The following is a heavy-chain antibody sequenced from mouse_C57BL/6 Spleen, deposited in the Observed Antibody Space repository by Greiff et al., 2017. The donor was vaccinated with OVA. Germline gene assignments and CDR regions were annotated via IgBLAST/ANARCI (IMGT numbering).Heavy chain of an antibody. V-gene: IGHV1-42*01. Sequence: VQLQQSGPELVKPGASVKISCKASGYSFTGYYMNWVKQSPEKSLEWIGEINPSTGGTTYNQKFKAKATLTVDKSSSTAYMQLKSLTSEDSAVYYCARDPPTDYGSSYYFDYWGQGTTLTVSS. J-gene: IGHJ2*01. D-gene: IGHD1-1*01. CDR2: INPSTGGT. CDR1: GYSFTGYY. CDR3: ARDPPTDYGSSYYFDY.